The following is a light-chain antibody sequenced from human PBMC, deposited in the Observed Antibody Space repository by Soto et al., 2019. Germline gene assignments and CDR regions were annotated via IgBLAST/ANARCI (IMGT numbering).Light chain of an antibody. Sequence: QSALTQPPSASGSPGQSVTISCTGSSSDVGHSNFVSWYQQHPGKGPKLIIYEVSKRPSGVPDRFSVSKSGNTASLSVSGLQDEDEADYFCNAQADNGKHVFGTGTKLTVL. CDR1: SSDVGHSNF. CDR2: EVS. V-gene: IGLV2-8*01. CDR3: NAQADNGKHV. J-gene: IGLJ1*01.